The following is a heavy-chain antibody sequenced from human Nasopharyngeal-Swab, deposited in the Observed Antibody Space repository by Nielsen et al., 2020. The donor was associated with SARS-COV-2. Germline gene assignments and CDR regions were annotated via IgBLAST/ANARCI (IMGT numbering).Heavy chain of an antibody. Sequence: GESLKISCAASGFTFSSHSMNWVRQAPGKGLEWVSSISSSSTYIYYADSVKGRFTISRDSAKNSLYLQMNSLRVEDTAVYYCARVLLRALGKFGEGYAFDIWGQGTMVTVSS. CDR3: ARVLLRALGKFGEGYAFDI. CDR1: GFTFSSHS. J-gene: IGHJ3*02. CDR2: ISSSSTYI. V-gene: IGHV3-21*01. D-gene: IGHD3-10*01.